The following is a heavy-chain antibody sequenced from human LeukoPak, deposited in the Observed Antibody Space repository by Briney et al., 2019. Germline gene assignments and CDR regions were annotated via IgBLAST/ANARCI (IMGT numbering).Heavy chain of an antibody. D-gene: IGHD2-15*01. Sequence: GGSLRLSCAASGFTFSSYWMSWVRQAPGKGLEWVAVISYDGSNKYYADSVKGRFTISRDNSKNTLYLQMNSLRAEDTAVYYCARASCSGGSCPSSGDYWGQGTLVTVSS. CDR2: ISYDGSNK. J-gene: IGHJ4*02. CDR3: ARASCSGGSCPSSGDY. V-gene: IGHV3-30*03. CDR1: GFTFSSYW.